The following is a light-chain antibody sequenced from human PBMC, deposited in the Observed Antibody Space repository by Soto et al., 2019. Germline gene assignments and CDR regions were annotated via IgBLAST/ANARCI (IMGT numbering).Light chain of an antibody. CDR1: QSLSSSY. CDR3: QQFATSPLT. CDR2: GAS. J-gene: IGKJ4*01. V-gene: IGKV3-20*01. Sequence: EIVITQSPCALSVSPGERATLSCRASQSLSSSYLAWYQQKPGQAPRLLIYGASSRATGIPDRFSGSGSGTDFTLTISRLEPEDFAVYYCQQFATSPLTSGGGTKVDIK.